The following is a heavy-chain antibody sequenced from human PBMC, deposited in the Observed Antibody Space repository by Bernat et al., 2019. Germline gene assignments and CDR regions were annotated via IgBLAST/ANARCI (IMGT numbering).Heavy chain of an antibody. CDR3: ARDSGWLHPDHYYYYYGMDV. J-gene: IGHJ6*02. CDR2: IYYSGST. V-gene: IGHV4-31*03. D-gene: IGHD5-24*01. Sequence: QVQLQESGPGLVKPSQTLSLTCTVSGGSISSGGYYWSWIRQHPGKGLEWIGYIYYSGSTYYNPSLKSRVTISVDTSKNQFSLKLSSVTAADTAVYYCARDSGWLHPDHYYYYYGMDVWGQGTTVTVSS. CDR1: GGSISSGGYY.